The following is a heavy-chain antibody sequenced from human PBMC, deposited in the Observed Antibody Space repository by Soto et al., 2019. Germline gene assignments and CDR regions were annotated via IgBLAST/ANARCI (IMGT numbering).Heavy chain of an antibody. CDR2: IHPSDFDT. Sequence: GESLKISCKGSGYSFTSYWIGWVRQMPGKGLEWMGIIHPSDFDTRYSPSFQGQVTISANKSISTAYLQWSSLRASDTAMYYCAIHSTGYEDSWGQGTLVTVSS. CDR1: GYSFTSYW. J-gene: IGHJ5*02. CDR3: AIHSTGYEDS. D-gene: IGHD5-12*01. V-gene: IGHV5-51*01.